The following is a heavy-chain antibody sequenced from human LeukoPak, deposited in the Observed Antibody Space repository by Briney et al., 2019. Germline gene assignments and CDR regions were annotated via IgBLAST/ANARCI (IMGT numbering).Heavy chain of an antibody. CDR2: IKQDGSEK. CDR3: ALHTAMVTPLVDY. CDR1: GFTFSSYW. V-gene: IGHV3-7*01. D-gene: IGHD5-18*01. J-gene: IGHJ4*02. Sequence: PGGSLRLSCAASGFTFSSYWMSWVRQAPGKGLEWVANIKQDGSEKYYVDSVKGRFTISRDNAKNSLYLQMNSLRAEDTAVYYCALHTAMVTPLVDYWGQGTLVTVSS.